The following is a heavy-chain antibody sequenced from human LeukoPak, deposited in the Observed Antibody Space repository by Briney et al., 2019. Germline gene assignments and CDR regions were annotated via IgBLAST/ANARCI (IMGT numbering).Heavy chain of an antibody. V-gene: IGHV3-74*01. Sequence: GGSLRLSCAASGFTFSSYWMHWVRQAPGEGLVWVSRSSTEGSRTSYADSVRGRFTISRDNAKNTLYLQMNSLRAEDTAVYYCAREDTAMADAFDIWGQGTMVTVSS. D-gene: IGHD5-18*01. CDR1: GFTFSSYW. CDR2: SSTEGSRT. J-gene: IGHJ3*02. CDR3: AREDTAMADAFDI.